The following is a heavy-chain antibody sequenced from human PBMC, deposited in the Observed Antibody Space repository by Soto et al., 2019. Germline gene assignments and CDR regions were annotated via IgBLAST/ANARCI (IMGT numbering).Heavy chain of an antibody. J-gene: IGHJ4*02. D-gene: IGHD3-10*01. CDR1: GFSLSTSGMC. CDR2: IDWDDDK. CDR3: ARMDSGSYYGYFDY. V-gene: IGHV2-70*01. Sequence: SGPTLVNPTQTLTLTCTFSGFSLSTSGMCVSWIRQPPGKALEWLALIDWDDDKYYSTSLKTRLTISKDTSKNQVVLTMTNMDPVDTATYYCARMDSGSYYGYFDYWRQGTLVTVSS.